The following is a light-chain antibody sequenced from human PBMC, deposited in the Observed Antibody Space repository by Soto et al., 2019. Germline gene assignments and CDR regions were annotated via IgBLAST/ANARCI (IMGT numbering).Light chain of an antibody. CDR3: QQNGISPLT. CDR1: QSVSSTY. CDR2: GAS. V-gene: IGKV3-20*01. Sequence: EIVLTQSPGTLSLSPGESATLSCRASQSVSSTYLAWYQQKPGQAPRLLIYGASNRATGIPDRFSSSGSVTDFTLTISRLEPEDFAVYCCQQNGISPLTFGGGAKVEIK. J-gene: IGKJ4*01.